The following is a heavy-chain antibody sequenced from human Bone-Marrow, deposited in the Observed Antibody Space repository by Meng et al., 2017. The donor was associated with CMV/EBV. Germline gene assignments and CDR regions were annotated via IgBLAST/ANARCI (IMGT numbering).Heavy chain of an antibody. Sequence: GGSLRLSCAASGFTFSDHYMDWVRQAPGKGLELVGRTRNKANSYTTEYATSVKGRFTISRDDSKNSLYLQMNSLKTEDTAVYYCARGRRYYDFSSGQRADFFDYWGQATLATSSS. D-gene: IGHD3-3*01. V-gene: IGHV3-72*01. CDR3: ARGRRYYDFSSGQRADFFDY. CDR2: TRNKANSYTT. J-gene: IGHJ4*02. CDR1: GFTFSDHY.